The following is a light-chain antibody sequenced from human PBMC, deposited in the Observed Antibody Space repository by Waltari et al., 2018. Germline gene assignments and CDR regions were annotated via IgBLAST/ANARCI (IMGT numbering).Light chain of an antibody. CDR3: QLRGHWPMYT. J-gene: IGKJ2*01. V-gene: IGKV3-11*01. CDR2: DAS. Sequence: IVLTQSPATLSLSPGDRATLSCTPSQSISSQLAWYQQRPGQAPRILIYDASNRAAGIPARFSGSGSGTDFSLTISSLEPEDFVVYYCQLRGHWPMYTFGQGTKLEIK. CDR1: QSISSQ.